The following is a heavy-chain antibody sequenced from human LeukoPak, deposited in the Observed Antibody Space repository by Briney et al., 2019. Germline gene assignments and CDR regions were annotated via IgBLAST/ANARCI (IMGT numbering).Heavy chain of an antibody. CDR1: GDSISSYY. CDR3: AREALIEGFYYYMDV. D-gene: IGHD3-22*01. V-gene: IGHV4-4*07. Sequence: SETLSLTCIVSGDSISSYYWSWIRQPARKGLEWIGRFYTSGSTNYNPSLKSRVTMSVDTSQNQFSLKLSSVTAADTAVYYCAREALIEGFYYYMDVWGKGTTVTVSS. CDR2: FYTSGST. J-gene: IGHJ6*03.